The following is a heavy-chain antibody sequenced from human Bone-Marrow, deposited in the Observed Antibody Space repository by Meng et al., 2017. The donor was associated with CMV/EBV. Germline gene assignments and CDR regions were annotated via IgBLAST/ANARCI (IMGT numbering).Heavy chain of an antibody. D-gene: IGHD6-19*01. Sequence: GGSLRLSCAASGFTFSSYAMSWVRQAPGKGLEWVSAISGSGGSTYYADSVKGRFTISRDNSKNTLYLQMNSLRAEDTAVYYCVREGQGPGSAMDVWGQGTMVTVSS. CDR3: VREGQGPGSAMDV. CDR2: ISGSGGST. CDR1: GFTFSSYA. V-gene: IGHV3-23*01. J-gene: IGHJ6*02.